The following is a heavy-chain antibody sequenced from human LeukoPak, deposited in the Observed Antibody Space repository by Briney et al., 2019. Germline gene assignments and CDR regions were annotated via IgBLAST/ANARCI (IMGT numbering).Heavy chain of an antibody. V-gene: IGHV4-34*01. D-gene: IGHD6-19*01. CDR2: INHSGST. CDR1: GGSFSGYY. J-gene: IGHJ5*02. Sequence: SETLSLTCAVYGGSFSGYYWSWIRQPPGKGLEWIGEINHSGSTNYNPSLKSRVTISVDTSKNQFSLKLSSVTAADTAVYYCARGAGVAGTHTWGQGTLVTVSS. CDR3: ARGAGVAGTHT.